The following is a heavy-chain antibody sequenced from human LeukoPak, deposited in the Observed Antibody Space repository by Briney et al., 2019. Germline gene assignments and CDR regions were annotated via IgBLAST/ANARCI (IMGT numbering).Heavy chain of an antibody. D-gene: IGHD5-18*01. Sequence: GGSLRLSCAASGFTFSSYAMSWVRQAPGKGLEWVSGISGSGGNTYYADSVKGRFTISRDNSNNTLYLQMNSLRAEDTAVYYCARDGYEGRDYWGQGTLVTVSS. J-gene: IGHJ4*02. CDR2: ISGSGGNT. CDR1: GFTFSSYA. CDR3: ARDGYEGRDY. V-gene: IGHV3-23*01.